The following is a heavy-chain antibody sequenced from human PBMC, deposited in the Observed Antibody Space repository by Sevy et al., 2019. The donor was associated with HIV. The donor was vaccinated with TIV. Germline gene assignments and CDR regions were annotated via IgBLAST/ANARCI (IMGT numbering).Heavy chain of an antibody. J-gene: IGHJ4*02. CDR1: GFTFSSYG. Sequence: GGSLRLSCAASGFTFSSYGMHWVRQAPGKGLEWVAVIWYDGSNKYYADSVKGRFTIPRDNSKNTLYLQMNSLRAEDTAVYYCARDRRLVTEILLDYWGQGTLVTVSS. D-gene: IGHD3-9*01. CDR2: IWYDGSNK. V-gene: IGHV3-33*01. CDR3: ARDRRLVTEILLDY.